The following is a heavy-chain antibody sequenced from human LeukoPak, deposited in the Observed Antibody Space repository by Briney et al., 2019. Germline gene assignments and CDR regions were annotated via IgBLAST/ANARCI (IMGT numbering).Heavy chain of an antibody. CDR3: AASIKIVSLFDY. Sequence: SETLSLTCTVSGGSISSYYWSWIRQPPGKGLEWIGYIYYSGSTNYNPSLKSRVTISVDLSKNQFSLKLSSVTAADTAVYYCAASIKIVSLFDYWGQGTLVTVSS. CDR2: IYYSGST. CDR1: GGSISSYY. V-gene: IGHV4-59*08. D-gene: IGHD2/OR15-2a*01. J-gene: IGHJ4*02.